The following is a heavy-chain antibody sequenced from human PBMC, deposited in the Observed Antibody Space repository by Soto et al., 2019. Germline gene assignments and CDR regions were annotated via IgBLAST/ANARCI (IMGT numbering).Heavy chain of an antibody. CDR1: GGSISGGGYY. CDR3: ARTKGGYSYGYDYFDY. V-gene: IGHV4-31*03. Sequence: SETLSLTCTVSGGSISGGGYYWSWIRQHPGKGLEWIGYIYYSGSTYYNPSLKSRVTISVDTSKNQFSLKLSSVTAADTAVYYCARTKGGYSYGYDYFDYWGQGTLVTVSS. J-gene: IGHJ4*02. CDR2: IYYSGST. D-gene: IGHD5-18*01.